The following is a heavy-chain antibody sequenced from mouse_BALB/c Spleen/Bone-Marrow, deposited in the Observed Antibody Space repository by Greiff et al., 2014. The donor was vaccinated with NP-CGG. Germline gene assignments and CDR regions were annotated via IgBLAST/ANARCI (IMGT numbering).Heavy chain of an antibody. V-gene: IGHV5-4*02. J-gene: IGHJ4*01. CDR2: ISDGGSYI. CDR3: TRDRGVQGYAMDY. D-gene: IGHD2-14*01. CDR1: GFTFSDFY. Sequence: EVKLMESGGGLVKPGGSLKLSCAASGFTFSDFYMYWVRQTPEKRLEWVATISDGGSYIYYPDSVKGRFTTSRDDAKNNLYLQMSSLKSEDTAMYYCTRDRGVQGYAMDYWGQGTSVTVSS.